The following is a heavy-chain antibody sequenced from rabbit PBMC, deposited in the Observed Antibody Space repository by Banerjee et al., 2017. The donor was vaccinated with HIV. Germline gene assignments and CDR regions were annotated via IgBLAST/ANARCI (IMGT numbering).Heavy chain of an antibody. CDR3: ARDGTAYAGYGYAGFNL. V-gene: IGHV1S45*01. CDR1: GFSFSTKYV. D-gene: IGHD6-1*01. J-gene: IGHJ4*01. CDR2: IYTGDGNT. Sequence: QEQLEESGGDLVKPEGSLTLTCTASGFSFSTKYVMCWVRQAPGKGLEWIACIYTGDGNTYYASWAKGRFTISKTSSTTVTLQMTSLIAADTATYFCARDGTAYAGYGYAGFNLWGQGTLVTVS.